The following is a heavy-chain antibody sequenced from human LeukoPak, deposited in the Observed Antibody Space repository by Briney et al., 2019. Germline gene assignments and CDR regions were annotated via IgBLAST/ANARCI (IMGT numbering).Heavy chain of an antibody. CDR1: GYSFTSYW. D-gene: IGHD3-10*01. CDR2: IDPSDSYT. J-gene: IGHJ3*02. CDR3: ARLVWFGDRKGAFDI. Sequence: GESLKISCKGSGYSFTSYWISWVRQMPGKGLKWMGRIDPSDSYTNYSPSFQGHVTISADKSISTAYLQWSGLKASDTAMYYCARLVWFGDRKGAFDIWGQGTMVTVSS. V-gene: IGHV5-10-1*01.